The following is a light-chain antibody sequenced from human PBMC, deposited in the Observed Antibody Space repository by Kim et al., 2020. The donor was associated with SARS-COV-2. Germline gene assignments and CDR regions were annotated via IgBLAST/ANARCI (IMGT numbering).Light chain of an antibody. J-gene: IGKJ2*02. CDR3: QQYGRSPGT. Sequence: LSPGERATLSCRASQSVSSSNLAWYQQKPGQGPRLLIYGASSRATGIPDRFSGSGSGTDFTLTISRLEPEDFAVYYCQQYGRSPGTFGQGTKLEI. CDR1: QSVSSSN. V-gene: IGKV3-20*01. CDR2: GAS.